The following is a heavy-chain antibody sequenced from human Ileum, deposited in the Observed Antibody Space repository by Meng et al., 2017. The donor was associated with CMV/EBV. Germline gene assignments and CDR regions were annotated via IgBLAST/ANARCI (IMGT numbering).Heavy chain of an antibody. Sequence: SETLSPTCTVSGGSTISYYWSWIRQPPGKGLEWIGYIYYSGSTNYNPSLKSRVPISVDTSKNQFSLKLSSVTAADTAVYYCARGYYDGSGSTPHGYYYYGMDVWGQGTTVTVSS. D-gene: IGHD3-10*01. CDR2: IYYSGST. J-gene: IGHJ6*02. CDR1: GGSTISYY. CDR3: ARGYYDGSGSTPHGYYYYGMDV. V-gene: IGHV4-59*01.